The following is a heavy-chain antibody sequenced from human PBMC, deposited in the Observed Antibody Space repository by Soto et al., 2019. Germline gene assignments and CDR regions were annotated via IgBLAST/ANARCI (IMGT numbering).Heavy chain of an antibody. D-gene: IGHD6-19*01. CDR2: ISYDGSNK. Sequence: QVQLVESGGGVVQPGRSLRLSCAASGFTFSSYGMHWVRQAPGKGLEWVAVISYDGSNKYYADSVKGRFTISRDNSKNTLYLQMHSLRAEDTAVYYCAKELVAVALSLLYYGMDVWGQGTTVTVSS. V-gene: IGHV3-30*18. CDR3: AKELVAVALSLLYYGMDV. J-gene: IGHJ6*02. CDR1: GFTFSSYG.